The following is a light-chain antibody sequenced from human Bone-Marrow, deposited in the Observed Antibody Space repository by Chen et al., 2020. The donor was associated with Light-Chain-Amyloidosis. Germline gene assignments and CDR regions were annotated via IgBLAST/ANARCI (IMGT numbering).Light chain of an antibody. CDR2: AAS. CDR3: QKYNSAPLT. V-gene: IGKV1-27*01. Sequence: DIQITQSPSSLSASVGDRVSITCRASQDISNVLAWYQQKPGKVPKLLIYAASTLRSGVPSRFSGSGSGTEFTLTISSLQPDDGASYYCQKYNSAPLTFGGGTKVEIK. CDR1: QDISNV. J-gene: IGKJ4*01.